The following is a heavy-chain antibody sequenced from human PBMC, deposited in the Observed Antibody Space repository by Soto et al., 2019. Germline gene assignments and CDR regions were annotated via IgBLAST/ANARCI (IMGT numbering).Heavy chain of an antibody. CDR2: INPDSGGT. CDR3: ARATYSRHDAFDI. J-gene: IGHJ3*02. Sequence: ASVKVSCKASGYTFTGYYMHWVRQAPGQGLEWMGWINPDSGGTNYAQKFQGWVTMTRDTSISTAYMELSRLRSDDTAVYYCARATYSRHDAFDIWGQGTMVTVSS. V-gene: IGHV1-2*04. CDR1: GYTFTGYY. D-gene: IGHD6-13*01.